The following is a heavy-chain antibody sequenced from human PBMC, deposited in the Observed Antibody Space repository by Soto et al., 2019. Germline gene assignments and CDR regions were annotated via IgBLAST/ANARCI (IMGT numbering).Heavy chain of an antibody. D-gene: IGHD3-22*01. CDR1: GFTFSSYG. J-gene: IGHJ6*02. Sequence: GGSLRLSCAASGFTFSSYGMHWVRQAPGKGLEWVAVIWYDGSNKYYAESVKGRFTISRDNSKNTLYLQMNSLRAEDTAVYYCARDFDSSGGNYYFYDGMDVWGQGTTVTVSS. CDR2: IWYDGSNK. CDR3: ARDFDSSGGNYYFYDGMDV. V-gene: IGHV3-33*01.